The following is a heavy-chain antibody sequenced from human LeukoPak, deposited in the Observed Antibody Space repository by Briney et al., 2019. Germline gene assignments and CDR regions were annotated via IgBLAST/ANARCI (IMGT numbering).Heavy chain of an antibody. Sequence: GGSLRLSCAASGFTFSSYAMHWVRQAPGKGLEWVAVISYDGSNKYYADSVKGRFTISRDNSKNTLYLQMNSLRAEDTAVYYCARAGENYYDSSGFFRHWGQGTLVTVSS. CDR3: ARAGENYYDSSGFFRH. CDR1: GFTFSSYA. V-gene: IGHV3-30-3*01. J-gene: IGHJ1*01. CDR2: ISYDGSNK. D-gene: IGHD3-22*01.